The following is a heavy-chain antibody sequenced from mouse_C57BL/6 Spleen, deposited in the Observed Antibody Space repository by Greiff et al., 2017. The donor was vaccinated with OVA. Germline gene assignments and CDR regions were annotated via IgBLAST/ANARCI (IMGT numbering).Heavy chain of an antibody. J-gene: IGHJ4*01. CDR1: GYTFTDYY. D-gene: IGHD2-1*01. V-gene: IGHV1-26*01. Sequence: EVQLQQSGPELVKPGASVKISCKASGYTFTDYYMNWVKQSHGKSLEWIGDINPNNGGTSYNQKFKGKATLTVDKSSSTAYMELRSLTSEDSAVYYCVYYSYAMDYWGQGTSVTVSS. CDR3: VYYSYAMDY. CDR2: INPNNGGT.